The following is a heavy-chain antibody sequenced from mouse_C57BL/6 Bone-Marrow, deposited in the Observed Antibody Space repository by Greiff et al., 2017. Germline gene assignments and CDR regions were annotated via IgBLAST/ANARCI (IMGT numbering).Heavy chain of an antibody. J-gene: IGHJ4*01. CDR1: GYAFTNYL. CDR2: INPGSGGT. CDR3: ARHLMDY. Sequence: QVQLQQSGAELVRPGTSVKVSCKASGYAFTNYLIEWVKQRPGQGLEWIGVINPGSGGTNYNEKFKGKATLTADKSSSTAYMQLSSLTSEDSAVYFCARHLMDYWGQGTSVTVSS. V-gene: IGHV1-54*01.